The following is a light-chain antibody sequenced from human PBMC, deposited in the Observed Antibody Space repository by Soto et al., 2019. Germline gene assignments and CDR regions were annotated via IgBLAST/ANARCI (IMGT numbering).Light chain of an antibody. CDR1: SSNIGSNH. Sequence: QSVLTQSPSASGAPGQRVTISCSGSSSNIGSNHVYWYQQLPGTAPKLLIYRHSLRPSGVPDRFSGSKSGTSASLAIRGLRSDDEADYYCAAWDDSLSGWVFGGGTKVTVL. J-gene: IGLJ3*02. V-gene: IGLV1-47*01. CDR3: AAWDDSLSGWV. CDR2: RHS.